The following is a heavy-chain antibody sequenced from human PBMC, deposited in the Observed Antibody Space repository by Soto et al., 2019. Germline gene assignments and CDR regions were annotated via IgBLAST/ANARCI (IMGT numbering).Heavy chain of an antibody. CDR2: IYYSGST. Sequence: SETLSLTCTVSGGSISSGGYYWSWIRQHPGKGLEWIGYIYYSGSTYYNPSLKSRVTISVDTSKNQFSLKLSSVTAADTAVYYCARAKEYSGSYYPPLWYYFDYWGQGTLVTVSS. J-gene: IGHJ4*02. CDR1: GGSISSGGYY. V-gene: IGHV4-31*03. D-gene: IGHD1-26*01. CDR3: ARAKEYSGSYYPPLWYYFDY.